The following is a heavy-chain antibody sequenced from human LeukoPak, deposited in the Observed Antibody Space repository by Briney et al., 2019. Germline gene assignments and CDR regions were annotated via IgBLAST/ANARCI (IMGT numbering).Heavy chain of an antibody. J-gene: IGHJ6*02. V-gene: IGHV4-34*01. Sequence: PSETLSLTCAVYGGSFSGYYWSWIRQPPGKGLEWIGEINHSGSTNYNPSLKSRVTISVDTSKNQFSLKLSSVTAADTAVYYCARAQYYYGMGVWGQGTTVTVSS. CDR1: GGSFSGYY. CDR2: INHSGST. CDR3: ARAQYYYGMGV.